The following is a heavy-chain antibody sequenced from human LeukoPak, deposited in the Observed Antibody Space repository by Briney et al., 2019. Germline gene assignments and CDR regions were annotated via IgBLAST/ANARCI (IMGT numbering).Heavy chain of an antibody. CDR3: ARGTEMATILLGPHAFDI. V-gene: IGHV4-4*02. Sequence: SETLSLTCAVSGGSISSSNWWSWVRQPPGKGLEWIGEIYHSGSTNYNPSLKSRVTISVDKSKNQFSLKLSSVTAADTAVYYCARGTEMATILLGPHAFDIWGQGTMVTVSS. D-gene: IGHD5-24*01. J-gene: IGHJ3*02. CDR2: IYHSGST. CDR1: GGSISSSNW.